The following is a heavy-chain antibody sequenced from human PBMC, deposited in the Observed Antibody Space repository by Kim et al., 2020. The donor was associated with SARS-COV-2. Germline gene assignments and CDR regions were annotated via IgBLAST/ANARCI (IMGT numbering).Heavy chain of an antibody. CDR1: GFTFSSYA. V-gene: IGHV3-23*01. CDR3: AKDRGGDCGGDCVGEWGNAFDI. CDR2: ISGSGGST. Sequence: GGSLRLSCAASGFTFSSYAMSWVRQAPGKGLEWVSAISGSGGSTYYADSVKGRFTISRDNSKNTLYLQMNSLRAEDTAVYYCAKDRGGDCGGDCVGEWGNAFDIWGQGTMVTVSS. J-gene: IGHJ3*02. D-gene: IGHD2-21*02.